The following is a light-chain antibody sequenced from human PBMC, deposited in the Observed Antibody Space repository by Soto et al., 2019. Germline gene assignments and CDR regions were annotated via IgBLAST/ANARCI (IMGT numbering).Light chain of an antibody. CDR2: WAS. CDR3: QQYYSTTLT. J-gene: IGKJ4*01. V-gene: IGKV4-1*01. Sequence: DIVMTQSPDSLAVSLGERATINCKPSQSVFYNSNNKHYIAWYQHKPGQPPRLLIYWASTRESGVPDRSSGSECGRDFKFTIRSLQPEDVAVYYCQQYYSTTLTFGGGTKVEIK. CDR1: QSVFYNSNNKHY.